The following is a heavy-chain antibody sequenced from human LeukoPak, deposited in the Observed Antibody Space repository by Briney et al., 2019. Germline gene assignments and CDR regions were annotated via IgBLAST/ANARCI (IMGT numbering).Heavy chain of an antibody. J-gene: IGHJ4*02. CDR3: ARVSSGWSPSFDY. CDR2: IYYSGST. D-gene: IGHD6-19*01. Sequence: PSETLSLTCTVSGGSISRGDYYWSWIRQPPGKGLEWIGYIYYSGSTYYNPSLKSRVTISVDTSKNQFSLKLSSVTAADTAVYYCARVSSGWSPSFDYWGQGTLVTVSS. V-gene: IGHV4-30-4*01. CDR1: GGSISRGDYY.